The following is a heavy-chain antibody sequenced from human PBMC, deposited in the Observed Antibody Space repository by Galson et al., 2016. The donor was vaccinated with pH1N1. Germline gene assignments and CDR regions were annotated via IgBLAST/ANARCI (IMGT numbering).Heavy chain of an antibody. CDR3: ARWRSTLGVTGFDL. Sequence: SVKVSCKASGYTFTKYYMHWVRQAPGQGLEWMGIINPSGGNTVYAEKFQGRVTLTSDTSTGIAYMDLSNLRSDDTAVYYCARWRSTLGVTGFDLWGQGTLVTVSS. J-gene: IGHJ4*02. CDR1: GYTFTKYY. D-gene: IGHD3-10*01. V-gene: IGHV1-46*03. CDR2: INPSGGNT.